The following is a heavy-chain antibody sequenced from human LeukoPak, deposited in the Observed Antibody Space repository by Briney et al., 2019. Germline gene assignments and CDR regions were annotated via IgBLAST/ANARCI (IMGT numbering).Heavy chain of an antibody. CDR1: GDSFTTYW. Sequence: GESLKISCQGSGDSFTTYWIVWVRQMPGKGLEWMGIIYPGDSDSRQSPSLRGQVTISADKSINTAYLQWNSLKASDTAMYYCARGHHVVVATATWASDAFDLWGQGTMVTVSS. CDR3: ARGHHVVVATATWASDAFDL. CDR2: IYPGDSDS. V-gene: IGHV5-51*01. D-gene: IGHD2-21*02. J-gene: IGHJ3*01.